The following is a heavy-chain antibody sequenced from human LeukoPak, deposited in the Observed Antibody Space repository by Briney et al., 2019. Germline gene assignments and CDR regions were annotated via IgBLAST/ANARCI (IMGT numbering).Heavy chain of an antibody. CDR2: ISGSGGST. D-gene: IGHD3-10*01. V-gene: IGHV3-23*01. Sequence: GGSLRLSCAASGFTFSSYAMSWVRQAPGKGLEWVSAISGSGGSTYYADSVKGRFTISRDNSKNTLYLQMNSLRAEDTAVYYCAKDRELLWFGELLPFDYWRQGTLVTVSS. CDR3: AKDRELLWFGELLPFDY. CDR1: GFTFSSYA. J-gene: IGHJ4*02.